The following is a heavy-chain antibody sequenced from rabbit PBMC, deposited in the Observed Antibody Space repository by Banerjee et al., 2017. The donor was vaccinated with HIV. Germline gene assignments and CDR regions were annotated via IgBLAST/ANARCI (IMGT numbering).Heavy chain of an antibody. J-gene: IGHJ4*01. D-gene: IGHD6-1*01. CDR2: IYAGSSGST. Sequence: QEQLEESGGGLVKPGGTLTLTCTASGFSFSSGPYMCWVRQTPGKGLEWIACIYAGSSGSTYYASWAKGRFTISKTSSTAVTLQMTSLTAADTATYFCARGDAGYADYGYASFSFNYWGPGTLVTVS. CDR1: GFSFSSGPY. CDR3: ARGDAGYADYGYASFSFNY. V-gene: IGHV1S45*01.